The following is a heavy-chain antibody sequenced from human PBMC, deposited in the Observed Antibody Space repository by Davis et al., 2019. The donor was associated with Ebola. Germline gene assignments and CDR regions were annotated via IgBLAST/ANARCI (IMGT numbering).Heavy chain of an antibody. J-gene: IGHJ4*02. V-gene: IGHV3-23*01. D-gene: IGHD1-7*01. CDR2: INGGAHNT. CDR3: AKGRDWNFGYFFDY. Sequence: GESLKISCAASGFTFSAYAMTWVRQAPGKGLEWLSTINGGAHNTYYADSVKGRFTISRDNSNNALYLQMNSLRAGDTAVYYCAKGRDWNFGYFFDYWGPGILVTVSS. CDR1: GFTFSAYA.